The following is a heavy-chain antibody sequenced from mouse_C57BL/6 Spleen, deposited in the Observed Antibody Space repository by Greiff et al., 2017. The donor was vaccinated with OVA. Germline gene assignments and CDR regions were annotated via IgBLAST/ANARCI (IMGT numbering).Heavy chain of an antibody. V-gene: IGHV14-1*01. CDR1: GFNIKDYY. Sequence: EVQLQQSGAELVRPGASVKLSCTASGFNIKDYYMHWVKQRPEQGLEWIGRIDPEDGDTDYAPKFQGKATMTADTSSNTAYLQLSSLTSEDTAVYYCTSDYDDDGGFDYWGQGTTLTVSS. J-gene: IGHJ2*01. CDR2: IDPEDGDT. CDR3: TSDYDDDGGFDY. D-gene: IGHD2-4*01.